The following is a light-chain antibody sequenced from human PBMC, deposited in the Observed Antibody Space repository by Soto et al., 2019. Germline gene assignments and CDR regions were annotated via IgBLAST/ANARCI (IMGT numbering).Light chain of an antibody. CDR2: DAS. CDR1: QSVSTY. V-gene: IGKV3-11*01. CDR3: QQRSDWPLT. J-gene: IGKJ4*01. Sequence: VLTQSPATLSLSPGERATLSCRASQSVSTYLAWYQQKPGQAPKLLISDASNRATGISARFSGSGSGTDFTLTVSSLEPEDFAVYYCQQRSDWPLTFGGGTKVQIK.